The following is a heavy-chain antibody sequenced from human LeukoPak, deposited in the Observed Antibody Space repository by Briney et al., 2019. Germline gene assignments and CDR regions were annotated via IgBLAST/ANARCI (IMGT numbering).Heavy chain of an antibody. CDR1: GGSISSGGYY. CDR3: ARVPLNYDSSGYYYVDY. CDR2: IYYSGST. V-gene: IGHV4-31*03. J-gene: IGHJ4*02. D-gene: IGHD3-22*01. Sequence: NPSETLSLTCTVSGGSISSGGYYWSWIRQHPGKGLEWIGYIYYSGSTYYNPSLKSRVTISVDTSKNQFSLKLSSVTAADTAVYYCARVPLNYDSSGYYYVDYWGQGTLVTVSS.